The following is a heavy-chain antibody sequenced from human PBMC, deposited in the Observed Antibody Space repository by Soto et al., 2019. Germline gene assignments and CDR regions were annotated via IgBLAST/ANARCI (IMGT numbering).Heavy chain of an antibody. D-gene: IGHD3-22*01. J-gene: IGHJ4*02. Sequence: SETLSLTCTVSGASIGSGDFYWSWIRQSPGKGLEWLGYIYYNELSSSESTHYNSSLKSRVSISVDTSKNQFSLTLRSMTAADTAVYYCARTGPSYYYHNSGSPGDYWGQGALVTVSS. CDR1: GASIGSGDFY. CDR3: ARTGPSYYYHNSGSPGDY. CDR2: IYYNELSSSEST. V-gene: IGHV4-30-4*08.